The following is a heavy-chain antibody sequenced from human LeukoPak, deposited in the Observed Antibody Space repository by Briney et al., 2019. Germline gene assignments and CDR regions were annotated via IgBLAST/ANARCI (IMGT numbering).Heavy chain of an antibody. CDR1: GFTFSSHN. CDR2: IGTDGSYI. Sequence: PGGSLRLSCAASGFTFSSHNMNWVRQAPMKGLEWVSSIGTDGSYIYYADSVQGRFTISRDNAKNSLYLQMNSLTAEDTAVYYCARKMKTGDRVGTFDIWGQGGIVSVSS. J-gene: IGHJ3*02. D-gene: IGHD1-1*01. CDR3: ARKMKTGDRVGTFDI. V-gene: IGHV3-21*01.